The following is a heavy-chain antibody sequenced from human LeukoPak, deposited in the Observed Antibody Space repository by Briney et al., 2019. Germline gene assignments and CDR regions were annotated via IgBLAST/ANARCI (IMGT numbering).Heavy chain of an antibody. CDR1: GFTFSSYT. J-gene: IGHJ3*02. CDR3: ARDCSSSAFDI. CDR2: ISSGSSYI. D-gene: IGHD2-15*01. V-gene: IGHV3-21*01. Sequence: GGSLRLSCAASGFTFSSYTMHWVRQAPGKGLEWVSSISSGSSYIYYADSVKGRFTISRDNDKSSVYLQMNSLRAEDTAVYYCARDCSSSAFDIWGQGTMVTVSS.